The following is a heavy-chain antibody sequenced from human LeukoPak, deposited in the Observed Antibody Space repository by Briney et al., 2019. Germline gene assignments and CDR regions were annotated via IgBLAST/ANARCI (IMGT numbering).Heavy chain of an antibody. Sequence: SQTLSLTCTVSGGSISSGGYYWSWIRQHPGKGLEWIGYIYYSGSTYYNPSLKSRVTISVDTSKNQFSLKLSSVTAADTAVYYCARDFYQTHALDVWGQGTLVTVSS. D-gene: IGHD3-16*02. CDR2: IYYSGST. V-gene: IGHV4-31*03. J-gene: IGHJ3*01. CDR3: ARDFYQTHALDV. CDR1: GGSISSGGYY.